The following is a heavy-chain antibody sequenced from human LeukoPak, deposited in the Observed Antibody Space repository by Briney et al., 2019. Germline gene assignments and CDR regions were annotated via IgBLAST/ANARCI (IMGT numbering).Heavy chain of an antibody. V-gene: IGHV3-43*01. J-gene: IGHJ6*02. CDR1: GFTFDDYT. CDR2: ISWDGGST. CDR3: AKGSRPSGYYYYGMDV. D-gene: IGHD2-15*01. Sequence: GGSLRLSCAASGFTFDDYTMHWVRQAPGKGLEWVSLISWDGGSTYYADSVKGRFTISRDNSKNSLYLQMNSLRTEDTALYYCAKGSRPSGYYYYGMDVWGQGTTVTVSS.